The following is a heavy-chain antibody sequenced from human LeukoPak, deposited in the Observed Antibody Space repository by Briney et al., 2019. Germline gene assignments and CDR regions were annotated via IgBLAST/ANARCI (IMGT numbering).Heavy chain of an antibody. Sequence: GGSLRLSCAASGFTFSDYYMSWIRQAPGKGLEWVSYISSSGSTIYYADSVKGRFTISRDNAKNSLYLQMNSLRAEDTAVYYCARVLPFVVVTATNDAFDFWGQGTMVTVSS. V-gene: IGHV3-11*01. CDR2: ISSSGSTI. CDR3: ARVLPFVVVTATNDAFDF. D-gene: IGHD2-21*02. CDR1: GFTFSDYY. J-gene: IGHJ3*01.